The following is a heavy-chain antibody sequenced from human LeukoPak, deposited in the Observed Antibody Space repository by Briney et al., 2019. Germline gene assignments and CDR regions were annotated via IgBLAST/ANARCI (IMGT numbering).Heavy chain of an antibody. CDR1: GGSISTSGFY. CDR3: ARMYYYDSSGHYGYNWFDP. CDR2: IYYSGST. Sequence: SETLSLTCTVSGGSISTSGFYWGWIRQPPGTGLDWIGTIYYSGSTYYNPSLKSRVTVSVDTSKNQFSLRLTSVTAADTAVYYCARMYYYDSSGHYGYNWFDPWGQGTLVTVSS. D-gene: IGHD3-22*01. V-gene: IGHV4-39*01. J-gene: IGHJ5*02.